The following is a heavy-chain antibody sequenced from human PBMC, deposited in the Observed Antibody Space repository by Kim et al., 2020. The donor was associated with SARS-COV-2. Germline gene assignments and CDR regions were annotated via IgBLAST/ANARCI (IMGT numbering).Heavy chain of an antibody. CDR3: ARVVGTTTGGDFDP. Sequence: SETLSLTCTVSGGSISSSSYYWGWIRQPPGKGMEWIGSIYYSGSTYYNPSLKSRVTISVDTSKNQFSLKLSSVTAADTAVYYCARVVGTTTGGDFDPWGQGTLVTVSS. CDR2: IYYSGST. V-gene: IGHV4-39*01. D-gene: IGHD1-1*01. CDR1: GGSISSSSYY. J-gene: IGHJ5*02.